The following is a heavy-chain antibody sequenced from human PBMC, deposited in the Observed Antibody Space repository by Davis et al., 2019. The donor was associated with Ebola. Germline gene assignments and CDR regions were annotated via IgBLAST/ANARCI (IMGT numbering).Heavy chain of an antibody. CDR2: IYYSGST. J-gene: IGHJ4*02. Sequence: SETLSLTCTVSGGSISRYSWSWIRQPPGKALEWFGYIYYSGSTNYNPSLKSRVTISVDTSKNQFSLKLSSVTAADTAVYYCARGGYGFDYWGQGTLVTVSS. CDR3: ARGGYGFDY. CDR1: GGSISRYS. D-gene: IGHD5-18*01. V-gene: IGHV4-59*01.